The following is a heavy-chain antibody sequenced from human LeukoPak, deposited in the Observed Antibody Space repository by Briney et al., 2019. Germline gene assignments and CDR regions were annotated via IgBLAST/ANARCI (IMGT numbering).Heavy chain of an antibody. V-gene: IGHV4-61*02. Sequence: SQTLSLTCTVSGGSISSGSYYWSWIRQPAGKGLEWIGRIYTSGSTNYNPSLKSRVTISVDTSKNQFSLKLSSVTAADTALYYCAREEGFVESIPFDYWGQGNLVTVS. CDR3: AREEGFVESIPFDY. CDR2: IYTSGST. J-gene: IGHJ4*02. D-gene: IGHD3-10*01. CDR1: GGSISSGSYY.